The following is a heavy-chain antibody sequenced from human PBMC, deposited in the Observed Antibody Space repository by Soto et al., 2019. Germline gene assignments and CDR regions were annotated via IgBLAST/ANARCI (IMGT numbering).Heavy chain of an antibody. CDR1: GFTFSSYG. D-gene: IGHD1-7*01. CDR2: ISYDGSNK. V-gene: IGHV3-30*18. Sequence: GGSLRLSCAASGFTFSSYGMHWVRQAPGKGLEWVAVISYDGSNKYYADSVKGRFTISRDNSKNTLYLQMNSLRAEDTAVYYCAKGQVGGTTGTSDYWGQGTLVTVSS. CDR3: AKGQVGGTTGTSDY. J-gene: IGHJ4*02.